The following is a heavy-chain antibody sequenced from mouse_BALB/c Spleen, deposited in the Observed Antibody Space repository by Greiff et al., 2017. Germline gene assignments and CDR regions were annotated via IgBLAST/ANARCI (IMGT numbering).Heavy chain of an antibody. V-gene: IGHV2-9*02. D-gene: IGHD2-4*01. Sequence: VMLVESGPGLVAPSQSLSITCTVSGFSLTSYGVHWVRQPPGKGLEWLGVIWAGGSTNYNSALMSRLSISKDNSKSQVFLKMNSLQTDDTAMYYCASTMITTGFAYWGQGTLVTVSA. CDR1: GFSLTSYG. J-gene: IGHJ3*01. CDR2: IWAGGST. CDR3: ASTMITTGFAY.